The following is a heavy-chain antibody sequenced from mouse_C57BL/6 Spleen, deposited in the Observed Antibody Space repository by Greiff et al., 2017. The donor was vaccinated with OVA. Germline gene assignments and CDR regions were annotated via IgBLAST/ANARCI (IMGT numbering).Heavy chain of an antibody. D-gene: IGHD2-5*01. CDR3: ARLAYYSNFYYFDY. CDR2: IDPSDSYT. CDR1: GYTFTSYW. V-gene: IGHV1-59*01. Sequence: VQLQPPWAELVRPGTSVKLSCKASGYTFTSYWMHWVKQRPGQGLEWIGVIDPSDSYTNYNQKFKGKATLTVDTSSSTAYMQLSSLTSEDSAVYYCARLAYYSNFYYFDYWGKGTTLTVSS. J-gene: IGHJ2*01.